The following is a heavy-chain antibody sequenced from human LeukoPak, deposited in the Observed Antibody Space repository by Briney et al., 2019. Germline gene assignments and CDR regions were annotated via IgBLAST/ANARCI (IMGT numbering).Heavy chain of an antibody. V-gene: IGHV1-69*05. CDR3: ARDNDSRDPPHFDY. J-gene: IGHJ4*02. CDR2: IIAIFGTT. CDR1: GGTFSNIV. Sequence: SVKVSCKASGGTFSNIVISWVRQAPGQGLEWMGGIIAIFGTTNYAQKFQGRVTMTRDMSTRTAYMELSSLRSEDTAVYYCARDNDSRDPPHFDYWGQGTLVTVSS. D-gene: IGHD3-16*01.